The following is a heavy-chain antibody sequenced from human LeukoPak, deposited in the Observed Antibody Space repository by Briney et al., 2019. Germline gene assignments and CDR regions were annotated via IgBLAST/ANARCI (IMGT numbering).Heavy chain of an antibody. CDR2: ISGSGGST. CDR3: AKHYILTGPGLFDY. D-gene: IGHD3-9*01. J-gene: IGHJ4*02. V-gene: IGHV3-23*01. Sequence: GGSLRLSCAASGVIFSSYAMSWVRQAPGKGLEWVSAISGSGGSTYYADSVKGRFTISRDNSKNTLYLQMNSLRAEDTAVYYCAKHYILTGPGLFDYWGQGTLVTVSS. CDR1: GVIFSSYA.